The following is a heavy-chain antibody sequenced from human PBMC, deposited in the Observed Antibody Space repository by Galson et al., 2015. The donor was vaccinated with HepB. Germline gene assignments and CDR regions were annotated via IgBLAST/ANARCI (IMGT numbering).Heavy chain of an antibody. CDR3: ARDRHYDRSSHPPAPFDY. CDR1: GGSFRSYA. Sequence: SVKVSCKASGGSFRSYAITWMRQAPGQRLEWLGGISPFVGKGHSSPTFQGRVTITADESTSTSYMELSSLRSDDTAMYFCARDRHYDRSSHPPAPFDYWGQGTLITVSS. J-gene: IGHJ4*02. D-gene: IGHD3-22*01. V-gene: IGHV1-69*13. CDR2: ISPFVGKG.